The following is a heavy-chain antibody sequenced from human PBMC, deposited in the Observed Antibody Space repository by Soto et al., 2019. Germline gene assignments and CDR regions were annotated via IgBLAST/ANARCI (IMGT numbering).Heavy chain of an antibody. V-gene: IGHV1-46*01. Sequence: QVQLVQSGAEVKKPGASVKVSCKASGYTFINYYIHWVRQAPGHGLEWMAIINPTGGSTNYAQKFQGRLTLTMDTSTVYMALSSLTSEDTAIYYCARHLAACDVWGQGTLVTVSS. J-gene: IGHJ4*02. CDR2: INPTGGST. CDR3: ARHLAACDV. D-gene: IGHD6-25*01. CDR1: GYTFINYY.